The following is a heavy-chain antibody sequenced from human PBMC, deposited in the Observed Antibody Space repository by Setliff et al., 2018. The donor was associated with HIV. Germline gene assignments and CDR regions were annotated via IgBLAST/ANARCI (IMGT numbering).Heavy chain of an antibody. CDR1: GGSIRSSSSY. V-gene: IGHV4-39*01. J-gene: IGHJ3*02. CDR2: LRPSGNT. D-gene: IGHD2-21*01. Sequence: PSETLSLTCTVSGGSIRSSSSYWGWIRQPPGKGLEWIGSLRPSGNTYYNPSLKSRVAISVDTSKNQFSLKLSSVTAADTAVYYCARPRLRGSGAFDIWGQGTMVTVSS. CDR3: ARPRLRGSGAFDI.